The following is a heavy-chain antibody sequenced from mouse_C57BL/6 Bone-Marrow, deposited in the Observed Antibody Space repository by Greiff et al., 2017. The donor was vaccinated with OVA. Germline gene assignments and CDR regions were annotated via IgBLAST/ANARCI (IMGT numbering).Heavy chain of an antibody. D-gene: IGHD2-4*01. J-gene: IGHJ2*01. Sequence: EVQRVESGGGLVQPKGSLKLSCAASGFSFNTYAMNWVRQAPGKGLEWVARIRSTSNNYATYYADSVKDRFTISRDDSESMLYLQMNNLKTEDTAMYYCVRQGYDYDFDYWGQGTTLTVSS. CDR3: VRQGYDYDFDY. CDR1: GFSFNTYA. CDR2: IRSTSNNYAT. V-gene: IGHV10-1*01.